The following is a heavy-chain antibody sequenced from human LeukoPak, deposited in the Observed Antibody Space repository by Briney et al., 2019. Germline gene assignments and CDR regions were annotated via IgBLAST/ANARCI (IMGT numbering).Heavy chain of an antibody. J-gene: IGHJ5*02. V-gene: IGHV4-30-2*01. D-gene: IGHD2-15*01. Sequence: SETLSLTCAVSGGSISSGGYSWSWIRQPPGKGLEWIGYIYHSGSTYYNPSLKSRVTISVDRSKNQFSLKLSSVTAADTAVYYCARLLGYCSGGSCYHWFDPWGQGTLVTVSS. CDR1: GGSISSGGYS. CDR2: IYHSGST. CDR3: ARLLGYCSGGSCYHWFDP.